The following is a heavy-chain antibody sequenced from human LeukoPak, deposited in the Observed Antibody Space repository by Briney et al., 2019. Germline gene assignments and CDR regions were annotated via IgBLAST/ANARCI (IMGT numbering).Heavy chain of an antibody. CDR2: INPSGGST. D-gene: IGHD3-10*01. V-gene: IGHV1-46*01. J-gene: IGHJ3*02. Sequence: ASVKVSCKASGYTLTSYGISWVRQAPGQGLEWMGIINPSGGSTSYAQKFQGRVTMTRDTSTSTVYMELSSLRSEDTAVFYCARGRLSSGTGAFDIWGQGTMVTVSS. CDR3: ARGRLSSGTGAFDI. CDR1: GYTLTSYG.